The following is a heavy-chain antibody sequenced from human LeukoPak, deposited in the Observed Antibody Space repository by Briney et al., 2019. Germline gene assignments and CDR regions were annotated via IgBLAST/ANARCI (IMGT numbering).Heavy chain of an antibody. D-gene: IGHD5-12*01. CDR2: ISGSAATT. Sequence: GGSLRLSCAVSGFTFSSYAMSWVRQAPGKGLEWISTISGSAATTYYAGSVKGRFTISRDNSKNTLYLQMNSLRAEDTAVYYCAPDPNKWLRNYWGQGTLVTVSS. CDR1: GFTFSSYA. V-gene: IGHV3-23*01. J-gene: IGHJ4*02. CDR3: APDPNKWLRNY.